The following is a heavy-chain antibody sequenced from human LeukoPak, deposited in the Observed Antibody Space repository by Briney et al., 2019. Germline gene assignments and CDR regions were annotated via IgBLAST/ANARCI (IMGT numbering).Heavy chain of an antibody. Sequence: GGSLRLSCAASGFTFSSYSMTWARQAPGKGLEWVSSISSSSSYIYYADSVKGRFTISRDNAKNSLYLQMNSLRAEDTAVYYCARDRDDYYDSSGYYYGYWGQGTLVTVSS. V-gene: IGHV3-21*01. J-gene: IGHJ4*02. CDR2: ISSSSSYI. D-gene: IGHD3-22*01. CDR3: ARDRDDYYDSSGYYYGY. CDR1: GFTFSSYS.